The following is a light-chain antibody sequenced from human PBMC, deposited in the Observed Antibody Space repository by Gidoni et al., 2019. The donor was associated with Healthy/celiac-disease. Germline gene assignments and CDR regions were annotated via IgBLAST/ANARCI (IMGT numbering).Light chain of an antibody. CDR3: QQSYSTPLT. Sequence: DIQMTQSPSSLSASVGDRVTITCRASQSISSYLNWYQQKPGKAPKLLIYAASSLQSGVPSRFSGSGSWTDFTLTISSLQPEDFATYYCQQSYSTPLTFGGXTKVEIK. CDR1: QSISSY. V-gene: IGKV1-39*01. J-gene: IGKJ4*01. CDR2: AAS.